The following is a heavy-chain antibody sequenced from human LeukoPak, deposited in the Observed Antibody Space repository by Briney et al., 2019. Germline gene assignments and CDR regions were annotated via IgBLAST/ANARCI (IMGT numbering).Heavy chain of an antibody. Sequence: ASVKVSCKASGYSFTTYYMHWVRQAPGQGLEWMGWINPNSGGTNYAQNFHGRVTMTRDTSISTAYMELSSLRSDDTAIYYCARSESDCTSTSCYGHSYYYMDVWGKGTAVTISS. CDR1: GYSFTTYY. V-gene: IGHV1-2*02. CDR3: ARSESDCTSTSCYGHSYYYMDV. J-gene: IGHJ6*03. CDR2: INPNSGGT. D-gene: IGHD2-2*01.